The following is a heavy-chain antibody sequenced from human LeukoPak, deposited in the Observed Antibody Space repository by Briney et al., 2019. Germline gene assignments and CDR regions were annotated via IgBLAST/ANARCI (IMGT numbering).Heavy chain of an antibody. Sequence: SVKVSCKASGFTFTSSAVQWVRQARGQRLEWIGWIVVGSGNTNYAQKFQERVTITRDMSTSTAYMELSSLRSEDTAVYYCAAAQRPGIAAAGSPPLDYWGQGTLVTVSS. CDR3: AAAQRPGIAAAGSPPLDY. V-gene: IGHV1-58*01. CDR2: IVVGSGNT. CDR1: GFTFTSSA. D-gene: IGHD6-13*01. J-gene: IGHJ4*02.